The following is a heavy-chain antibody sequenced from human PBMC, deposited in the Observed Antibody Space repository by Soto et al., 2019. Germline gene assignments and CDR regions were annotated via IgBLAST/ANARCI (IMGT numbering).Heavy chain of an antibody. Sequence: QITLKESGPTLVKPTQTLTLTCTFSGFSLSTRGVGVAWIRQPPGKALEWLALIFWDDDKWYSPSLNSRLTITEDTTKNQVILTMTNRDPVDTATYYCAHRPRGYAYYFDYCGHGTLVTIAS. CDR2: IFWDDDK. CDR3: AHRPRGYAYYFDY. J-gene: IGHJ4*01. V-gene: IGHV2-5*02. D-gene: IGHD5-12*01. CDR1: GFSLSTRGVG.